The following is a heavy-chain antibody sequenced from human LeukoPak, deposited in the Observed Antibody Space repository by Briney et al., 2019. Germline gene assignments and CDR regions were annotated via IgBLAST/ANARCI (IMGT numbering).Heavy chain of an antibody. D-gene: IGHD1-26*01. CDR1: GYSISSGYY. CDR2: SYHSGST. Sequence: SETLSLTCTVSGYSISSGYYWGWIRQPPGKGLEWIGSSYHSGSTYYNPSLKSRVTISVNTSNNQFSLKLSSVTAADTAVYYCARATGRDAFDFWGQGTMVTVSS. CDR3: ARATGRDAFDF. V-gene: IGHV4-38-2*02. J-gene: IGHJ3*01.